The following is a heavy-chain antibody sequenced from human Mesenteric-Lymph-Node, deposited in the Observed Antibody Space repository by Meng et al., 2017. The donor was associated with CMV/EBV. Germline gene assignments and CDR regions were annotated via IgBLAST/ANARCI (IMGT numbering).Heavy chain of an antibody. V-gene: IGHV1-2*02. D-gene: IGHD3-10*01. J-gene: IGHJ4*02. CDR1: GYAFTAYY. CDR2: INTNTGGI. Sequence: ASVKVSCKASGYAFTAYYIHWVRQAPGQGLEWMGWINTNTGGINYAEKFQARVTMTRDTSTSTIYMQTYLRSDDTAVYFCARAGRGDSTFSHYDYWGQGTPVTVSS. CDR3: ARAGRGDSTFSHYDY.